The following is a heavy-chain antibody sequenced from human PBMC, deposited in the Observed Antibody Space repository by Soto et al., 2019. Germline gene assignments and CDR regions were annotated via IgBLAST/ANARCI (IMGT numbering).Heavy chain of an antibody. CDR3: AKASGWFGEFDY. D-gene: IGHD3-10*01. CDR2: MSGSGGST. J-gene: IGHJ4*02. Sequence: EVQLLESGGGLVQPGGSLRLSCAASGFTFSSYAMSWVRQAPGKGLEWVSAMSGSGGSTYYADSVKGRFTISRDNSKTTRYLQMTSMRAEDTAVYYCAKASGWFGEFDYWGQGTLVTVSS. V-gene: IGHV3-23*01. CDR1: GFTFSSYA.